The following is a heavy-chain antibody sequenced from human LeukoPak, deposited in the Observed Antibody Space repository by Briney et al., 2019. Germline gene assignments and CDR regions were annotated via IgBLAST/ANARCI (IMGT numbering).Heavy chain of an antibody. CDR2: IYYSGST. V-gene: IGHV4-59*01. D-gene: IGHD1-1*01. CDR1: GGSINSYY. J-gene: IGHJ3*02. Sequence: PSETLSLTCIVSGGSINSYYWSWIRQPPGKGLEWIGYIYYSGSTNYNPSLKSRVTISVDTSKNQFSLKLSSVTAADTAVYYCARDESGTSAFDIWGQGTMVTVSS. CDR3: ARDESGTSAFDI.